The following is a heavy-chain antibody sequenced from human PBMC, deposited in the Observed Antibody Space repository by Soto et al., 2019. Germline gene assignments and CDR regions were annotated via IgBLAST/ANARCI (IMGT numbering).Heavy chain of an antibody. V-gene: IGHV4-59*08. J-gene: IGHJ4*02. Sequence: PSETLSLTCTVSGGSISSYYWSWIRQPPGRGLEWIGYIYYSGSTNYNPSLKSRVTISVDTSKNQFSLKLSSVTAADTAVYYCASDNHDLEFDYWGQGTLVTGSS. CDR3: ASDNHDLEFDY. D-gene: IGHD3-3*01. CDR2: IYYSGST. CDR1: GGSISSYY.